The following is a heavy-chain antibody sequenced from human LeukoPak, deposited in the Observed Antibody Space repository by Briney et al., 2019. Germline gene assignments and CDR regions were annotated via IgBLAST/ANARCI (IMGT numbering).Heavy chain of an antibody. CDR1: GYTFTTYA. Sequence: ASVKVSCKASGYTFTTYAMHWVRQAPGQRLEWMGWINAGNGNTKYSQKFQARVTITRDTSASTAYMELSSLRSGDTAVYYCARDPIGSRWPYYFDYWGQGTLVTVSS. J-gene: IGHJ4*02. CDR3: ARDPIGSRWPYYFDY. D-gene: IGHD6-13*01. V-gene: IGHV1-3*01. CDR2: INAGNGNT.